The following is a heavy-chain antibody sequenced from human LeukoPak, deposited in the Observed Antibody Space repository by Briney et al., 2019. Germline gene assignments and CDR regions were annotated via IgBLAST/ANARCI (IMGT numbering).Heavy chain of an antibody. CDR3: ARGAKDDYGDYGPLYYFDY. V-gene: IGHV3-30-3*01. CDR1: GFTFSSYA. CDR2: ISYDGSNK. Sequence: PGRSLRLSCAASGFTFSSYAMHWVRQAPGKGLEWVAVISYDGSNKYYADSVKGRFTISRDNSKNTLYLQMNSLRAEDTAVYYCARGAKDDYGDYGPLYYFDYWGQGTLVTVSS. J-gene: IGHJ4*02. D-gene: IGHD4-17*01.